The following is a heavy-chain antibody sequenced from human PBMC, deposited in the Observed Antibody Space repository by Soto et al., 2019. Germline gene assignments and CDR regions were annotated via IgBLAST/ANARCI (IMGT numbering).Heavy chain of an antibody. CDR3: ARDFRSLAADYSNPPHQLYYYYGMDV. CDR2: IIPIFGTA. D-gene: IGHD4-4*01. J-gene: IGHJ6*02. V-gene: IGHV1-69*13. Sequence: SVKVSCKASGGTFSSYAISWVRQAPGQGLEWMGGIIPIFGTANYAQKFQGRVTITADESTSTAYMELSSLRSEDTAVYYCARDFRSLAADYSNPPHQLYYYYGMDVWGQGTTVTVSS. CDR1: GGTFSSYA.